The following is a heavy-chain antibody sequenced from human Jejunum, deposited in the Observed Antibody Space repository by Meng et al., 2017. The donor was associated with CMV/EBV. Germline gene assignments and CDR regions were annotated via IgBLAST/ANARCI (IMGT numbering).Heavy chain of an antibody. V-gene: IGHV3-66*01. Sequence: QLAELGGALVPPGGSLRPPCAASEFTVSNNYMGWVSQAPGKGLEWVSVIYSGGSTYYADSVKDRFTISRDTSKNTVYLQMDSLRAEDTAVYYCARGAGSSSSRRYLDYWGQGTLVTVSS. CDR2: IYSGGST. CDR3: ARGAGSSSSRRYLDY. CDR1: EFTVSNNY. D-gene: IGHD6-6*01. J-gene: IGHJ4*03.